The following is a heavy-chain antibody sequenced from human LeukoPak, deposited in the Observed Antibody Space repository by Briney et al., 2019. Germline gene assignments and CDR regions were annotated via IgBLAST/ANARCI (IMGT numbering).Heavy chain of an antibody. CDR1: GFTFSSYG. CDR3: ARKTIGGFDY. CDR2: ISSSSSTI. J-gene: IGHJ4*02. D-gene: IGHD3-10*01. V-gene: IGHV3-48*01. Sequence: GGSLRLSCAASGFTFSSYGMHWVRQAPGKGLEWVSYISSSSSTIYYADSVKGRFTISRDNAKNSLYLQMNSLRAEDTAVYYCARKTIGGFDYWGQGTLVTVSS.